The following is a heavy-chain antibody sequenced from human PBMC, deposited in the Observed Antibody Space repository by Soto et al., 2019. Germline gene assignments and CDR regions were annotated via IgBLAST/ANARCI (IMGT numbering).Heavy chain of an antibody. Sequence: QVQLVQSGAEVKKPGSSVKVSCKASGGTFSSYTISWVRQAPGQGLEWMGRIIPILGIANYAQKFQGRVTITADKSTSTAYRELSSLRSEDTAVYYCASSVEQWLKTDYWGQGTLVTVSS. V-gene: IGHV1-69*02. CDR1: GGTFSSYT. J-gene: IGHJ4*02. CDR2: IIPILGIA. CDR3: ASSVEQWLKTDY. D-gene: IGHD6-19*01.